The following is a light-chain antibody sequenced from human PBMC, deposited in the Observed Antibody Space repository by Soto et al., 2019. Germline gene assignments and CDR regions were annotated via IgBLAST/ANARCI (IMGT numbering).Light chain of an antibody. V-gene: IGKV3-15*01. CDR1: QGVTTN. J-gene: IGKJ5*01. CDR2: DVS. CDR3: QQYNNWPFS. Sequence: EILMTPSPATLSVSPGERVTLSCRAGQGVTTNFAWYQQKSGQSPRLLIYDVSSRATGVPSRFSGTGSETDFTLTISGLQSEDSAIYFCQQYNNWPFSFGQGTRLEI.